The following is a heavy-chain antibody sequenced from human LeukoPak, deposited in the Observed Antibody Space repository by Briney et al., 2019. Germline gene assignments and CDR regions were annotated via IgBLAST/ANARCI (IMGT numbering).Heavy chain of an antibody. J-gene: IGHJ4*02. D-gene: IGHD3-10*01. CDR3: AKDRSYYGAGSFFEY. CDR2: LSYDGSDK. V-gene: IGHV3-30*18. CDR1: GFTFNTYG. Sequence: PGGSLRLSCAASGFTFNTYGMHWVRQAPGKGLEWVAALSYDGSDKWYTDSVKGRFTISRDSSENTVYLQMNSLRTEDTAVYYCAKDRSYYGAGSFFEYWGQGTLVTVSS.